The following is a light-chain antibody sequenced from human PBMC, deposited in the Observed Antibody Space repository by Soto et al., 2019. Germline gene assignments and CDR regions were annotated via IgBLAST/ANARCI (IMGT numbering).Light chain of an antibody. J-gene: IGKJ1*01. V-gene: IGKV3-20*01. CDR1: QSVSSSY. CDR3: QQYNLYPWT. Sequence: EIVLTQSPGTLSLSPGERATLSCGASQSVSSSYLAWYQQKPGHAPRLLIYGASSRATGIPDRFSGSGSGTDFTLTISRLEPEDFATYFCQQYNLYPWTFGQGTKVDIK. CDR2: GAS.